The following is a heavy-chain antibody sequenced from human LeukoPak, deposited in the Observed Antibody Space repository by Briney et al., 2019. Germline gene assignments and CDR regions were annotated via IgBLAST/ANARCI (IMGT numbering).Heavy chain of an antibody. J-gene: IGHJ4*02. V-gene: IGHV3-23*01. D-gene: IGHD6-19*01. Sequence: GGSLRLSCAASGFTFSSYAMSWVRQAPGKGLEWVSAISGSGGSTYYADSVKGRFTISRDNSKNTLYLQMNSLRAKDTAVYYCAKDPDSSGWYPGPNYWGQGTLVTVSS. CDR3: AKDPDSSGWYPGPNY. CDR2: ISGSGGST. CDR1: GFTFSSYA.